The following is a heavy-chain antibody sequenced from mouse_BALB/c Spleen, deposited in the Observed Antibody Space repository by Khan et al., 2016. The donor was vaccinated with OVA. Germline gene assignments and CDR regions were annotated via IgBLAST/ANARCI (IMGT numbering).Heavy chain of an antibody. Sequence: EVQLQESGPSIVKPSQTLSLTCSVTGDSITSGYWSWIRKFPGNKLEYMGYMIYTGYTDYNPSLKSRIAITRHTPKNQDETQLNSVTTEDPATYYCARSTYRYAFAYWGQGTLVTVSA. V-gene: IGHV3-8*02. J-gene: IGHJ3*01. D-gene: IGHD2-14*01. CDR2: MIYTGYT. CDR3: ARSTYRYAFAY. CDR1: GDSITSGY.